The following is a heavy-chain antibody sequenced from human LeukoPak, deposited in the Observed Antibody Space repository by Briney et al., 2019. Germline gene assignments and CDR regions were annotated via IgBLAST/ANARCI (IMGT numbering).Heavy chain of an antibody. J-gene: IGHJ4*02. V-gene: IGHV5-51*01. Sequence: GESPKISCKGSGYSFTSYWIGWVRQMPGKGLEWMGIIYPGDSDTRYSPSFQGQVTISADKSISTAYLQWSSLKASDTAMYYCARTHTYYYDSSGYFGRDDYFDYWGQGTLVTVSS. CDR3: ARTHTYYYDSSGYFGRDDYFDY. D-gene: IGHD3-22*01. CDR2: IYPGDSDT. CDR1: GYSFTSYW.